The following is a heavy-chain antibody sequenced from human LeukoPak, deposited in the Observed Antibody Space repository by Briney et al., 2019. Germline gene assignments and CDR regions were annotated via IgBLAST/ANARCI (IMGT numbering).Heavy chain of an antibody. V-gene: IGHV4-59*01. CDR1: GGSISSYY. D-gene: IGHD6-19*01. CDR3: SRLSVAEVDYGMDV. Sequence: PSETLSLTCTVSGGSISSYYWSWIRQPPGKGLEWIGYIYYSGSTNYNPSLKSRVTISVDTSKNQFSLKLSSVTAADTAAYYCSRLSVAEVDYGMDVGGQGTTVAV. J-gene: IGHJ6*02. CDR2: IYYSGST.